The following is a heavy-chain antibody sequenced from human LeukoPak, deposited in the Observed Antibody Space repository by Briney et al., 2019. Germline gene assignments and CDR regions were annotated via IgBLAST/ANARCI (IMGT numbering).Heavy chain of an antibody. Sequence: GGSLRLSCAASGFTFSSYGMPWVRQAPGKGLEWVAVISYDGSNKYYADSVKGRFTISRDNSKNTLYLQMNSLRAEDTAVYYCAKGRPAITMVVVVIAGPNPEFDYWGQGTLVTVSS. CDR2: ISYDGSNK. D-gene: IGHD3-22*01. CDR3: AKGRPAITMVVVVIAGPNPEFDY. J-gene: IGHJ4*02. CDR1: GFTFSSYG. V-gene: IGHV3-30*18.